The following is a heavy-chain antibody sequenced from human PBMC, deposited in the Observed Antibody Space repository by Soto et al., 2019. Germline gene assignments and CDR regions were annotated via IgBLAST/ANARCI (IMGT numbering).Heavy chain of an antibody. Sequence: EVQLMASGGGLVKPGESLRLSCAGSGITFSNVRMTWVRQAPGTGLEWLGRIKSKTDGGTADYPAAVKGRFTISRDDSKNMLYLQLNSLKTEDTAVYYCTTDYGWAFDIWGQGTMVTVSS. CDR1: GITFSNVR. CDR2: IKSKTDGGTA. CDR3: TTDYGWAFDI. V-gene: IGHV3-15*01. D-gene: IGHD4-17*01. J-gene: IGHJ3*02.